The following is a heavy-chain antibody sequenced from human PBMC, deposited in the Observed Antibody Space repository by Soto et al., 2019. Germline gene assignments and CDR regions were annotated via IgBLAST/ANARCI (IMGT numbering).Heavy chain of an antibody. CDR3: ARAGYFDWLLLDFDY. Sequence: ASVKVSCKASGYTFTGYYMHWVRQAPGQGLEWMGWINPNSGGTNYAQKFQGWVTMTRDTSISTAYMELSRLRSDDTAVYYCARAGYFDWLLLDFDYWGQGTLVTVSS. D-gene: IGHD3-9*01. V-gene: IGHV1-2*04. CDR1: GYTFTGYY. CDR2: INPNSGGT. J-gene: IGHJ4*02.